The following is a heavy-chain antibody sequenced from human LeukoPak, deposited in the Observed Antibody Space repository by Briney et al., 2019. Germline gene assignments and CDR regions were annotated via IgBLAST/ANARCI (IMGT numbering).Heavy chain of an antibody. CDR2: ISGSGGST. Sequence: PGGSLRLSWVASGXTFSTYAMTWVRQAPGKGLEWVSGISGSGGSTYYADSVKGRFTISRDNSKSTLYLQMNNLRAEDTALYYCAKGYWNPGYWGQGTLVTVSS. CDR1: GXTFSTYA. J-gene: IGHJ4*02. V-gene: IGHV3-23*01. CDR3: AKGYWNPGY. D-gene: IGHD1-1*01.